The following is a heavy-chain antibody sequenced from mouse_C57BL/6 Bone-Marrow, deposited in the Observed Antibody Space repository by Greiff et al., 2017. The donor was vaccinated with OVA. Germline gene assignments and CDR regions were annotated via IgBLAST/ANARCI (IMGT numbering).Heavy chain of an antibody. CDR2: IYPRSGNT. CDR1: GYTFTSYG. CDR3: ARGQLRLRYFDY. J-gene: IGHJ2*01. V-gene: IGHV1-81*01. Sequence: QVQLQQSGAELARPGASVKLSCKASGYTFTSYGISWVKQRTGQGLEWIGEIYPRSGNTYYNEKFKGKATLTADKSSSTAYMELRSLTSDDSAVYFCARGQLRLRYFDYWGQGTTLTVSS. D-gene: IGHD3-2*02.